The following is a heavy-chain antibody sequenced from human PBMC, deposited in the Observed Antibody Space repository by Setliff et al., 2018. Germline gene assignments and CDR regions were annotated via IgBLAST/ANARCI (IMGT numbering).Heavy chain of an antibody. V-gene: IGHV4-59*08. Sequence: SETLSLTCTVSGGYIRSFHWSWIRQPPGKGLEWIGYIYYSGSTNYNPSLKSRVTISLDTSKNQFSLKLSSVTAADTAVYYCVRGSYYDSSGYSPDFFDYWGQGTLVTVSS. CDR3: VRGSYYDSSGYSPDFFDY. CDR1: GGYIRSFH. D-gene: IGHD3-22*01. CDR2: IYYSGST. J-gene: IGHJ4*02.